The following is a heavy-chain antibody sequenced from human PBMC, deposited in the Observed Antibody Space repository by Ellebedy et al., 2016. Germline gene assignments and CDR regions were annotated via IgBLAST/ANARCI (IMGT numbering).Heavy chain of an antibody. V-gene: IGHV3-11*06. CDR3: AREGDAYNYEFDY. CDR1: GFTFSDYY. D-gene: IGHD5-24*01. J-gene: IGHJ4*02. CDR2: ISSSSSYT. Sequence: GGSLRLSCAASGFTFSDYYMSWIRQAPGKGLEWVSYISSSSSYTYYADSVKGRFTISRDNAKNTLYLQMNTLRVEDTAVYYCAREGDAYNYEFDYWGQGILVTVSS.